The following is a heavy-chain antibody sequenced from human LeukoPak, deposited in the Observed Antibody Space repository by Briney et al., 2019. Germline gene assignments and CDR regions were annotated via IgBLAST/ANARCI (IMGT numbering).Heavy chain of an antibody. CDR3: ARRGGVLTSNPLDY. V-gene: IGHV5-51*01. CDR2: IYPGDSDT. CDR1: GFTFSDYS. J-gene: IGHJ4*02. Sequence: GGSLRLSCAASGFTFSDYSMTWVRPAPGKGLAWMGIIYPGDSDTRYSPSFQGQVAISADKSITTAYLQWSSLKASDTAMYYCARRGGVLTSNPLDYWGQGTLVTVSS. D-gene: IGHD4/OR15-4a*01.